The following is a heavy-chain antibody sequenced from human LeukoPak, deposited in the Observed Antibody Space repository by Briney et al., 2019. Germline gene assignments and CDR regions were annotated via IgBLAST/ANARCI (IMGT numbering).Heavy chain of an antibody. CDR2: IYTSGST. J-gene: IGHJ3*02. D-gene: IGHD3-22*01. V-gene: IGHV4-61*02. CDR1: GGSISSGSYY. CDR3: ASTTYYYDSSGYSDAFDI. Sequence: SQTLSLTCTVSGGSISSGSYYWSWIRQPAGKGLEWIERIYTSGSTNYNPSLKSRVTISVDTSKNQFSLKLSSVTAADTAVYYCASTTYYYDSSGYSDAFDIWGQGTMVTVSS.